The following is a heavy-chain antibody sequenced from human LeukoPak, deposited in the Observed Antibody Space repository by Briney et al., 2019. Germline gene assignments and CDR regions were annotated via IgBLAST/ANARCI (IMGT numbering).Heavy chain of an antibody. Sequence: GGSLRLSCAASGFTFDDYGMSWVRQVPGKGLEWVSGINWNGGSTGYADSVKGRFTISRDNAKNSLYLQMNSLRAEDTALYYCARDHSSSWYPGDWFDPWGQGTLVTVSS. CDR1: GFTFDDYG. J-gene: IGHJ5*02. V-gene: IGHV3-20*04. CDR2: INWNGGST. CDR3: ARDHSSSWYPGDWFDP. D-gene: IGHD6-13*01.